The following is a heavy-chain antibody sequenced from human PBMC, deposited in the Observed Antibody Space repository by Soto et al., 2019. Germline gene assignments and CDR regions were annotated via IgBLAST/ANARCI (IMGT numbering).Heavy chain of an antibody. J-gene: IGHJ4*02. CDR2: IYSDGTT. CDR3: ARDSCSGGSCCGTFDY. D-gene: IGHD2-15*01. Sequence: EEQLVESGGVLVQPGGSLRLSCAASGFTVSSNYMSWVRQAPGKGLEWVSVIYSDGTTYDADSVLGRFTISRDNSKNTLYLQMNSLRAEDTAVYYCARDSCSGGSCCGTFDYWGQGTLVTVSS. CDR1: GFTVSSNY. V-gene: IGHV3-53*04.